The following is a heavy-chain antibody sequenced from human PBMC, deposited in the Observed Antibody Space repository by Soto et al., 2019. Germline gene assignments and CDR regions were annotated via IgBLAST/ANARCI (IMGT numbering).Heavy chain of an antibody. J-gene: IGHJ4*02. CDR1: GGTFSSYA. CDR3: VRVVAIPGYPDN. D-gene: IGHD5-12*01. Sequence: QVQLVQSGAEVRQPASSVKVSCKTSGGTFSSYAISWVRQAPGQGLEWMGGIVPIVDTSTYAQKFQGRVTITTDESTSTVYMELSSLRSDDTDVYYCVRVVAIPGYPDNWGQGTLVTFSS. V-gene: IGHV1-69*05. CDR2: IVPIVDTS.